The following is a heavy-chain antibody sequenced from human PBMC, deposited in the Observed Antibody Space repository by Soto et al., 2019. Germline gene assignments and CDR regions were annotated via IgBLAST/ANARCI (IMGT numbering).Heavy chain of an antibody. D-gene: IGHD3-22*01. CDR3: AKGTGGPYYDTSGYSDFDY. J-gene: IGHJ4*02. CDR1: GFTFSIYG. Sequence: GGSLRLSCAASGFTFSIYGMHWVRQAPGKGLEWVAVISYDGSEKYCGDSVKGRFTISRDNSKNTLYLQMNSPRVEDTAAYFCAKGTGGPYYDTSGYSDFDYWGPGTRVTVYS. V-gene: IGHV3-30*18. CDR2: ISYDGSEK.